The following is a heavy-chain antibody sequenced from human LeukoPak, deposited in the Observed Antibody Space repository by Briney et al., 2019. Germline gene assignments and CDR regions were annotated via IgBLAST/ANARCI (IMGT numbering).Heavy chain of an antibody. CDR2: IIPILGIA. V-gene: IGHV1-69*04. J-gene: IGHJ3*02. CDR1: GYTFTSYG. Sequence: ASVKVSCKASGYTFTSYGISWVRQAPGQGLEWMGRIIPILGIANYAQKFQGRVTITADKSTSTAYMELSSLRSEDTAVYYCARDRHESNAFDIWGQGTMVTVSS. CDR3: ARDRHESNAFDI.